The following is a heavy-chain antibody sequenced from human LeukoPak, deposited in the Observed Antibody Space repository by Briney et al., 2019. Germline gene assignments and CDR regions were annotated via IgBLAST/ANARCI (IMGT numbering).Heavy chain of an antibody. V-gene: IGHV1-18*01. CDR2: ISAYNGNT. J-gene: IGHJ5*02. CDR1: GYTFTSYG. D-gene: IGHD3-3*01. Sequence: ASVKVSCKASGYTFTSYGISWVRQAPGQGLEWMGWISAYNGNTNYARKLQGRVTMTTDTSTSTAYMELRSLRSDDTAVYYCARVLSENFGVLNNWFDPWGQGTLVTVSS. CDR3: ARVLSENFGVLNNWFDP.